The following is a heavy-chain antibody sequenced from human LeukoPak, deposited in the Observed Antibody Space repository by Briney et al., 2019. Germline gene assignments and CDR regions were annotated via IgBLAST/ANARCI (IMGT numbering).Heavy chain of an antibody. CDR2: IYYSGST. Sequence: SETLSLTCTVSGGSISGSSYYWGWIRQPPGKGLEWIGSIYYSGSTYYNPSLKSRVTISVDTSKNQFSLKLSSVTAADTAVYYCANVIVGATETYYFDYWGQGTLVTVYS. J-gene: IGHJ4*02. CDR3: ANVIVGATETYYFDY. CDR1: GGSISGSSYY. D-gene: IGHD1-26*01. V-gene: IGHV4-39*01.